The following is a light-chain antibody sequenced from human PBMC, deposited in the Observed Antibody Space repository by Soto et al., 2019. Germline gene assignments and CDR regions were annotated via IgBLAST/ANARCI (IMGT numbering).Light chain of an antibody. Sequence: DIPMTQSPSTLSASVGDRVTITCRASQSIDTWLAWYQQKPGKAPKILIYKASSLESGVPSRFSGSGSGTEFTLTISSLQPDDFATHYCQQYSIYSRTFGQGTKLEIK. V-gene: IGKV1-5*03. CDR1: QSIDTW. J-gene: IGKJ2*01. CDR3: QQYSIYSRT. CDR2: KAS.